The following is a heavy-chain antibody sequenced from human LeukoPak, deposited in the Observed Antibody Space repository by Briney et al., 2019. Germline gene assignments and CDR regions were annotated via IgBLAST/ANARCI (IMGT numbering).Heavy chain of an antibody. V-gene: IGHV4-34*01. Sequence: TSETLSLTCAVYGGSFSGYYWSWIRQPPGKGLEWIGEINHSGSTNYNPSLKSRVTISVDTSKNQFSLKLSSVTAADTAVYYCASQCGGDCETNYYYGMDVWGQGTTVTVSS. J-gene: IGHJ6*02. CDR3: ASQCGGDCETNYYYGMDV. D-gene: IGHD2-21*02. CDR2: INHSGST. CDR1: GGSFSGYY.